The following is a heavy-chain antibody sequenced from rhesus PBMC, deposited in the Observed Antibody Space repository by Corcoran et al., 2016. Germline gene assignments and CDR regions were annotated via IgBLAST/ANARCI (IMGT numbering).Heavy chain of an antibody. CDR3: IRGGYGTVVDY. Sequence: QVQLVQSGAEVKKPGSSVTVSCWTSGYTCTDYYITWVRQAPGQGLEWMGEINTKTGGAYFAQKFQGRIIMTRDTSTSTADMKLTSLTSEDTAIYYCIRGGYGTVVDYWGQGVLVTVSS. J-gene: IGHJ4*01. CDR1: GYTCTDYY. V-gene: IGHV1-138*01. CDR2: INTKTGGA. D-gene: IGHD4-29*01.